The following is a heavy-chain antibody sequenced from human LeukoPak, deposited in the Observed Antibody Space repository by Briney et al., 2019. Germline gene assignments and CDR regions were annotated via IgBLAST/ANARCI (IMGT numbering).Heavy chain of an antibody. CDR3: AKDRVSSRDKSGFYQPQLFYFDH. CDR2: ISGSGDAT. J-gene: IGHJ4*02. CDR1: GFTFTRYA. V-gene: IGHV3-23*01. D-gene: IGHD3-3*01. Sequence: GGSLRLSCAASGFTFTRYAMSWVRQAPGKGLQWVSTISGSGDATYYPDSVKGRFTISRDKSKNTLYLQMGSLRAEDTAVYYCAKDRVSSRDKSGFYQPQLFYFDHWGQGTLVAVSS.